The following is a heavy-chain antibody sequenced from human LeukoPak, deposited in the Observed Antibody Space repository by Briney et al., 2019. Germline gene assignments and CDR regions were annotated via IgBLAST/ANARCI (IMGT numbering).Heavy chain of an antibody. V-gene: IGHV4-59*12. J-gene: IGHJ2*01. CDR3: ARSGNSWYFDL. Sequence: PSETLSLTCFVSGGSISTYCWTWIRQPPGKGLEWIEYFYYSVTTNYNPSLKSRVTISVDKSKNQFSLRLSSVTAADTAVYYCARSGNSWYFDLWGRGTLVTVSS. CDR1: GGSISTYC. CDR2: FYYSVTT. D-gene: IGHD4-23*01.